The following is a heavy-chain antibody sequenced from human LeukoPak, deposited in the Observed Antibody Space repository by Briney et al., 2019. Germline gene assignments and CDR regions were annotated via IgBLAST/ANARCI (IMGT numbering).Heavy chain of an antibody. Sequence: GESLKISCKGSGYSFTSYWIGWVRQMPGKGLEWMGIIYPGESNTRYSPSFQGQVTISADKSIRTAYLQWSGLKASDTAMYYCARQGTTSGYGDWGQGTLVTVSS. CDR3: ARQGTTSGYGD. J-gene: IGHJ4*02. D-gene: IGHD6-13*01. CDR1: GYSFTSYW. CDR2: IYPGESNT. V-gene: IGHV5-51*01.